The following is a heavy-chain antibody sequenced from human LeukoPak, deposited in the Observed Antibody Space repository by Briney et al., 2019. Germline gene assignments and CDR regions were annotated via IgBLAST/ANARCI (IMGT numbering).Heavy chain of an antibody. CDR2: INWNGGNT. CDR3: AKDPESMIVLTFDY. D-gene: IGHD3-22*01. J-gene: IGHJ4*02. CDR1: GFTFDDYG. Sequence: GGSLRLSCAASGFTFDDYGMSWVRQAPGKGLEWVSGINWNGGNTGYADSVKGRFTISRDNVKNSLYLQMNSLRAEDTAVYYCAKDPESMIVLTFDYWGQGTLVTVSS. V-gene: IGHV3-20*04.